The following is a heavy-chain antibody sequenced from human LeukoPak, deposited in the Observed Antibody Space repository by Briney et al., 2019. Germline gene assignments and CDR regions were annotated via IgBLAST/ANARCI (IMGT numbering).Heavy chain of an antibody. V-gene: IGHV1-18*01. CDR2: ISAYNGNT. CDR1: GYTFTSYG. CDR3: ARDYCSSTSCYRRFWFDY. D-gene: IGHD2-2*01. J-gene: IGHJ4*02. Sequence: ASVKVSCKASGYTFTSYGISWVRQAPGQGLEWMGWISAYNGNTNYAQKLQGRVTMTTDTSTSTAYMELRSLRSDDTAVYYCARDYCSSTSCYRRFWFDYWGRGTLVTVSS.